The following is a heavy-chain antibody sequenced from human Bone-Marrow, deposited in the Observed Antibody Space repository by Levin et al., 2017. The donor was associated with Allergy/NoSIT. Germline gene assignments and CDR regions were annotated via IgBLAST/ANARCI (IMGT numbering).Heavy chain of an antibody. CDR1: GYSFTSYW. V-gene: IGHV5-51*01. J-gene: IGHJ3*02. CDR2: IYPGDSDT. D-gene: IGHD3-22*01. CDR3: ARPVARYYYDSSGSNGAFDI. Sequence: GESLKISCKGSGYSFTSYWIGWVRQMPGKGLEWMGIIYPGDSDTRYSPSFQGQVTISADKSISTAYLQWSSLKASDTAMYYCARPVARYYYDSSGSNGAFDIWGQGTMVTVSS.